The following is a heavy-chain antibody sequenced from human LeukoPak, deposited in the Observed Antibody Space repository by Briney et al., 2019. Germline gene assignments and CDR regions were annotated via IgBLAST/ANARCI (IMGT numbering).Heavy chain of an antibody. CDR2: IYYSGST. CDR1: GGSVSRSPYY. CDR3: ARRYDFWSGYPPPLDY. D-gene: IGHD3-3*01. Sequence: SETLSLTCTVSGGSVSRSPYYWGWIRQPPGKGLEWIGNIYYSGSTYYNPSLKSRVTISVDTSKKQFSLKLSSVTAADTAVYYRARRYDFWSGYPPPLDYWGQGTLVTVSS. J-gene: IGHJ4*02. V-gene: IGHV4-39*07.